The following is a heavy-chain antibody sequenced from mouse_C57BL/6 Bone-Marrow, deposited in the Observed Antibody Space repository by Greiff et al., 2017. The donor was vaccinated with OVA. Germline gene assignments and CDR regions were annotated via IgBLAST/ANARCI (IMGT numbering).Heavy chain of an antibody. Sequence: VQLQQPGAELVMPGASVKLSCKASGYTFTSYWMHWVQQRPGHGLEWIGEIDPSDSYTNYNQKFKGKSTLSVAKSYSTAYMQLSSLTTEDSAGYYCARSPYGNYLDYWGQGTTLTVSS. CDR2: IDPSDSYT. V-gene: IGHV1-69*01. J-gene: IGHJ2*01. CDR1: GYTFTSYW. CDR3: ARSPYGNYLDY. D-gene: IGHD2-1*01.